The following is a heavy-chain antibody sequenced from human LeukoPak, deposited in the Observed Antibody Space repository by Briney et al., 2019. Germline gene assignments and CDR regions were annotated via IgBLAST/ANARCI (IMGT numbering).Heavy chain of an antibody. CDR3: ARDQGYNYRFDY. CDR2: ISYDGSNK. CDR1: GFTFSSYA. Sequence: GGSLRLSCAASGFTFSSYAMHWVRQAPGKGLEWVAVISYDGSNKYYADSVKGRFTISRDNSKNTLYLQMNSLRAEDTAVYYCARDQGYNYRFDYWGQGTLVTVSS. J-gene: IGHJ4*02. V-gene: IGHV3-30*04. D-gene: IGHD5-24*01.